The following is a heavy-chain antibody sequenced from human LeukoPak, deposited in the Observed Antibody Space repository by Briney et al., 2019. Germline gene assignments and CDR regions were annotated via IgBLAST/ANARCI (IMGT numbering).Heavy chain of an antibody. Sequence: GGSLRLSCAASGFTFSSYAMSWVRQAPGKGLEWVSAISGSGGSTNYADSVKGRFTISRDNSKNTLYLQMNSLRAEDTAVYYCAKWRNYDFWSGYQGFDYWGQGTLVTVSS. CDR2: ISGSGGST. V-gene: IGHV3-23*01. CDR1: GFTFSSYA. D-gene: IGHD3-3*01. J-gene: IGHJ4*02. CDR3: AKWRNYDFWSGYQGFDY.